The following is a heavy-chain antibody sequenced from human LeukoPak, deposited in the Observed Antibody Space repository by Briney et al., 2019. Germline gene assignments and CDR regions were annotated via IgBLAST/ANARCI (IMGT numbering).Heavy chain of an antibody. V-gene: IGHV3-21*01. D-gene: IGHD3-3*01. CDR1: GFTFSGAA. CDR2: ISSSSSYI. J-gene: IGHJ6*02. CDR3: AREQSGPYYYGMDV. Sequence: KSGGSLRLSCTTSGFTFSGAAMHWVRQAPGKGLEWVSSISSSSSYIYYADSVKGRFTISRDNAKNSLYLQMNSLRAEDTAVYYCAREQSGPYYYGMDVWGQGTTVTVSS.